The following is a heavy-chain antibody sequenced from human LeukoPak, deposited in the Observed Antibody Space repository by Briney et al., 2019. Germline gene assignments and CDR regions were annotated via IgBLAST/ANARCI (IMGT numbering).Heavy chain of an antibody. D-gene: IGHD6-13*01. V-gene: IGHV3-33*01. Sequence: GGSLRLSCAASGFTFSDYGIHWVRQAPGKGLEWVAVIWSDGINKYYVDSVKGRFTISRDNSKNTLYLQMNSLRADDTAVYYCARSTYSSSSYYFDYWGQGSLVTVSS. CDR2: IWSDGINK. CDR3: ARSTYSSSSYYFDY. J-gene: IGHJ4*02. CDR1: GFTFSDYG.